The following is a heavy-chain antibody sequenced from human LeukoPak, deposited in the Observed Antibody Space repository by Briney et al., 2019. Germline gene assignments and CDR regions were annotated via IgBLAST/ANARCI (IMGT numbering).Heavy chain of an antibody. D-gene: IGHD3-22*01. Sequence: ASVKVSCKASGYTFTGYYMHWVRQAPGQGLEWMGWINPNSGGTNYAQKFQGRVTMTRDTSISTAYMELSRLRSDDTAVYYCARVSYYYDSSGSIAGDYWGQGTLVTVSS. CDR3: ARVSYYYDSSGSIAGDY. J-gene: IGHJ4*02. CDR1: GYTFTGYY. CDR2: INPNSGGT. V-gene: IGHV1-2*02.